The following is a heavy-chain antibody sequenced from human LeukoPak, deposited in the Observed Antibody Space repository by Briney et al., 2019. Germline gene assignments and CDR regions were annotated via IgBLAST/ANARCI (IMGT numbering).Heavy chain of an antibody. J-gene: IGHJ1*01. D-gene: IGHD1-26*01. V-gene: IGHV3-23*01. CDR2: ISGSGGST. CDR1: GFTFSSYA. CDR3: AKDPDGYSGSLSSFSAH. Sequence: PGGSLRLSCAASGFTFSSYAMSWVRQAPGKGLEWVSAISGSGGSTYYADSVKGRFTISRDNAKNTLYLQMNSLRAEDTAVYYCAKDPDGYSGSLSSFSAHWGQGTLVTVSP.